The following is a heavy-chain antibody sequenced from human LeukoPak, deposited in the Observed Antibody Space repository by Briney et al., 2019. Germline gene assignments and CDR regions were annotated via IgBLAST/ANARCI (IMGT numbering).Heavy chain of an antibody. V-gene: IGHV4-59*01. Sequence: SETLSLTCTVSGGSISGFYWSWIRQPPGKGLEWIGYIFNSGSTNYNPSLKSRVTISVGTSKNQFSLKLSSVTAADTAVYYCARVGYCTGGSCYSDYLYGMDVWGQGTPVTVSS. D-gene: IGHD2-15*01. J-gene: IGHJ6*02. CDR2: IFNSGST. CDR3: ARVGYCTGGSCYSDYLYGMDV. CDR1: GGSISGFY.